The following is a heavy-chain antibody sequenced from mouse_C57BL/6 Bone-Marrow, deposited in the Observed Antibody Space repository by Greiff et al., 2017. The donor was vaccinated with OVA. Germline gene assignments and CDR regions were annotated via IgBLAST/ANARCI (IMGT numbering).Heavy chain of an antibody. Sequence: VQLQESGAELVRPGASVTLSCKASGYTFTDYEMHWVKQTPVHGLEWIGAIDPETGGTAYNQKFKGKAILTADKSSSTAYMELRSLTSEDSAVYYCTRGGYDLYFDYWGQGTTLTVSS. CDR1: GYTFTDYE. CDR2: IDPETGGT. CDR3: TRGGYDLYFDY. J-gene: IGHJ2*01. D-gene: IGHD2-3*01. V-gene: IGHV1-15*01.